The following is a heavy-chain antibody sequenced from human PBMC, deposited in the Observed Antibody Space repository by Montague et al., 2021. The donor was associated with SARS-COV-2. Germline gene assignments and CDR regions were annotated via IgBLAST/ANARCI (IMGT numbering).Heavy chain of an antibody. J-gene: IGHJ6*02. D-gene: IGHD3-16*01. CDR2: IYYTGNT. CDR1: VGSISSPNW. Sequence: SETRSLTCAVSVGSISSPNWWNWVRQPPGKGLEWIGEIYYTGNTNYNPSLKSRVTIFIDKSKNHFSLQLSSVTAADTAVYYCARGGTYHYGMDVWGQGTTVAVSS. CDR3: ARGGTYHYGMDV. V-gene: IGHV4-4*02.